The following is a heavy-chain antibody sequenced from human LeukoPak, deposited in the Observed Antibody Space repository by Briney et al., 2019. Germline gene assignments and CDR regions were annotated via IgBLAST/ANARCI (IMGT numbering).Heavy chain of an antibody. CDR2: IPYDGSNK. Sequence: PGGSLRLSCAASGFTFSSYAMHWVRQAPGKGLEWVAVIPYDGSNKYYADSVKGRFTISRDNSKNTLYLQMNSLRAEDTAVYYCARAIMVYAGEYYFDYWGQGTLVTVSS. V-gene: IGHV3-30-3*01. J-gene: IGHJ4*02. CDR1: GFTFSSYA. CDR3: ARAIMVYAGEYYFDY. D-gene: IGHD2-8*01.